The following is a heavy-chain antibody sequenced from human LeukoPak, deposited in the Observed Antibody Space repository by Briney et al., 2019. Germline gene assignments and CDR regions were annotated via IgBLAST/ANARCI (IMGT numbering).Heavy chain of an antibody. CDR2: IYYSGST. CDR1: GGSISSYY. J-gene: IGHJ4*02. D-gene: IGHD6-19*01. Sequence: SETPSLTCTVSGGSISSYYWSWIRQPRGKGLEWIGYIYYSGSTNYNPSLKSRVTISVDTSKNQFSLKLSSVTAADTAVYYCARATYSSGWGTSDYWGQGTLVTVSS. CDR3: ARATYSSGWGTSDY. V-gene: IGHV4-59*01.